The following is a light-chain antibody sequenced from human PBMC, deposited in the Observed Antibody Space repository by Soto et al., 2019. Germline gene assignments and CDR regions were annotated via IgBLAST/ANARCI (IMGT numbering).Light chain of an antibody. J-gene: IGLJ3*02. V-gene: IGLV1-44*01. CDR2: SNN. CDR1: SSNIGSNT. CDR3: AAWDDSLNGFWV. Sequence: QPVLTQPPSASGTPGQRVTISCSGSSSNIGSNTVNWYQQLPGTAPKLLIYSNNERPLGVPDRFSGSKSGTSASLAISGLQSEDEADYYCAAWDDSLNGFWVFGGGTKLTVL.